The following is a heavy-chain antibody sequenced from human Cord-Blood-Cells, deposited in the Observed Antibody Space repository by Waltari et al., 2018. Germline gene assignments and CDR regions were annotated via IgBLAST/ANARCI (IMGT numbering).Heavy chain of an antibody. CDR3: ARPSLRWYYYDSSGYYYFDY. Sequence: QVQLVESGGGVVQPGRSLRLSCAASGFTFSSYAMHWVRQAPGKGLEWVAVISYDGSNKYYADSVKGRFTISRDNSKNTLYLQMNSLRAEDTAVYYCARPSLRWYYYDSSGYYYFDYWGQGTLVTVSS. V-gene: IGHV3-30-3*01. CDR2: ISYDGSNK. D-gene: IGHD3-22*01. J-gene: IGHJ4*02. CDR1: GFTFSSYA.